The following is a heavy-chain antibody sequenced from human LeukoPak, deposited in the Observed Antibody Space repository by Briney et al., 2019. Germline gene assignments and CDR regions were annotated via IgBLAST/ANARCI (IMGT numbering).Heavy chain of an antibody. V-gene: IGHV1-8*01. Sequence: ASVKVSCKASGYTFSSHDINWVRQASGHGLEWMGWMNPDSGITGYAQKFQGRVTMTEDTSTDTAYMELSSLRSEDTAVYYCATTRARARPAAWDDYWGQGTLVTVSS. CDR1: GYTFSSHD. CDR2: MNPDSGIT. J-gene: IGHJ4*02. CDR3: ATTRARARPAAWDDY. D-gene: IGHD6-13*01.